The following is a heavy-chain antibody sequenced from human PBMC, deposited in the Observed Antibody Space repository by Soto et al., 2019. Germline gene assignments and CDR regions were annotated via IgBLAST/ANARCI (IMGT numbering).Heavy chain of an antibody. D-gene: IGHD1-1*01. CDR2: IDPSDSYT. V-gene: IGHV5-10-1*01. CDR1: GYSFSNYW. Sequence: EVQLVQSGAEVKKPGESLRISCKASGYSFSNYWIIWVRQMTGKGLEWMARIDPSDSYTNYSPSFQGHVTISADKSISTAYLQWSSLKASDTAMYYCASLEMATIRYFGMDVWGQGTTVTVSS. CDR3: ASLEMATIRYFGMDV. J-gene: IGHJ6*02.